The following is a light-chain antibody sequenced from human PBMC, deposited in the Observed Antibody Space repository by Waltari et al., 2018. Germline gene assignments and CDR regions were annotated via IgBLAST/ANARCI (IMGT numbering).Light chain of an antibody. Sequence: DLVMTQSQDSLTVSLGERATINCKSSRSVLYSSNNKNYLAWYQQKPGQPPKLLIFWASTRESGVPDRFSGSGSGTDFTLTISSLQAEDVAVYYCQQYYSIPQTFGQGTKLEIK. CDR3: QQYYSIPQT. V-gene: IGKV4-1*01. CDR2: WAS. CDR1: RSVLYSSNNKNY. J-gene: IGKJ2*01.